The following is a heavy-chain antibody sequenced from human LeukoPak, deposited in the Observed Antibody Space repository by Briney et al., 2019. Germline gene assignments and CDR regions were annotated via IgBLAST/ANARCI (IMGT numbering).Heavy chain of an antibody. CDR2: IIPIFGTA. Sequence: GASVKVSCKASGGTFSSYAISWVRQAPGQGLEWMGGIIPIFGTANYAQKFQGRVTITTDESTSTAYMELSSLRSEDTAVYYCATEGYSHYYYGMDVWDQGTTVTVSS. J-gene: IGHJ6*02. CDR1: GGTFSSYA. V-gene: IGHV1-69*05. D-gene: IGHD3-22*01. CDR3: ATEGYSHYYYGMDV.